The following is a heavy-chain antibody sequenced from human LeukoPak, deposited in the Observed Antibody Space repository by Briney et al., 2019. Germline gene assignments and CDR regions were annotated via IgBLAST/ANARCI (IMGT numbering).Heavy chain of an antibody. J-gene: IGHJ4*02. CDR1: GGSISSSSYY. CDR3: ARFGGGEGFDY. D-gene: IGHD3-16*01. CDR2: IYYSGCT. Sequence: SETLSLTCTVSGGSISSSSYYWGWIRQPPGKGLEWIGSIYYSGCTYYNPSLKSRVTISVDTSKNQFSLKLSSVTAADTAVYYCARFGGGEGFDYWGQGTLVTVSS. V-gene: IGHV4-39*07.